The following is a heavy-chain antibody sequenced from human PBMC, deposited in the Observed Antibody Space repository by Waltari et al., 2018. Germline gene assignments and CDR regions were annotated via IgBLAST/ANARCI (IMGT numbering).Heavy chain of an antibody. Sequence: QVQLQESGPGLVKPSATLSPLCSVPGSSIPTAFYWGWIRQSPGKGLEWIGSIYHTGTTFYNPSVKSRVAMSVDTSKNEFTLILTSVTAADTAIYYCVRDLHILSLAALDYWGPGLPVTVSS. D-gene: IGHD2-21*01. V-gene: IGHV4-38-2*02. CDR2: IYHTGTT. CDR3: VRDLHILSLAALDY. CDR1: GSSIPTAFY. J-gene: IGHJ4*02.